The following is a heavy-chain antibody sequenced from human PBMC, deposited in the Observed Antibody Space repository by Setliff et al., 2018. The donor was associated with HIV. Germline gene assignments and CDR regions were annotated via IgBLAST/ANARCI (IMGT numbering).Heavy chain of an antibody. V-gene: IGHV1-69*02. D-gene: IGHD3-16*01. CDR1: GGTFSSYT. Sequence: ASVKVSCKASGGTFSSYTINWVRQAHGQGLEWMGRSIPILGIGNDEQAQKFKGRVTFTADKSTSTVYMELSSLRSEDTAVYYCARCGAGEWHLYMDVWGKGTAVTVSS. CDR2: SIPILGIG. CDR3: ARCGAGEWHLYMDV. J-gene: IGHJ6*03.